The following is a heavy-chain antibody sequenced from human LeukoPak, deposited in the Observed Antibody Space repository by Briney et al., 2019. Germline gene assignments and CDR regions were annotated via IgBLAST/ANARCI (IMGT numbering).Heavy chain of an antibody. CDR3: TRNRGLDV. D-gene: IGHD6-25*01. CDR2: IKPEGSEK. Sequence: HPGGSLRLSCAASGFTFSSFWMSWVRQAPGKGLEWVANIKPEGSEKCYVDSVKGRFTISRDNAKNSLYLQMNSLRAEDTAVYYCTRNRGLDVWGQGTTVTVSS. CDR1: GFTFSSFW. V-gene: IGHV3-7*01. J-gene: IGHJ6*02.